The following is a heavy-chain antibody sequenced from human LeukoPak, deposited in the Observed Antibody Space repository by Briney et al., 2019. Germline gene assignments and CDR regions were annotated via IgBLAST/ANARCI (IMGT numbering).Heavy chain of an antibody. CDR2: INHSGST. CDR3: ASDRIWFGESTNEY. D-gene: IGHD3-10*01. CDR1: GGSFSGYY. Sequence: SETLSLTCAVYGGSFSGYYWSWIRQPPGKGLKWIGEINHSGSTNYNPSLKSRVTISVDTSKNQFSLKLSSVTAADTAFYYCASDRIWFGESTNEYWGQGTLVTVSS. J-gene: IGHJ4*02. V-gene: IGHV4-34*01.